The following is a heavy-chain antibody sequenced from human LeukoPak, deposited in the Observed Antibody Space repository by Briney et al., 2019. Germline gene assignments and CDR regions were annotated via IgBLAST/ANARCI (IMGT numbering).Heavy chain of an antibody. CDR3: ARDGNFDY. Sequence: ASVKVSCKASGGTFSSYAISWVRQAPGQGLEWMGWISPNSGETSYAQKFQGRVTMTRDTSIRTAYMEVHSLRPDDTAVFYCARDGNFDYWGQGTLVTVSS. CDR1: GGTFSSYA. CDR2: ISPNSGET. D-gene: IGHD1-1*01. V-gene: IGHV1-2*02. J-gene: IGHJ4*02.